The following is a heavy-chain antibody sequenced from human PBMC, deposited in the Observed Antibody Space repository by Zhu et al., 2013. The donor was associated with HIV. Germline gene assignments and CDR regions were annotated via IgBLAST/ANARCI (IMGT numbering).Heavy chain of an antibody. CDR1: GYTFTDFY. J-gene: IGHJ6*03. CDR2: INPNSGGT. D-gene: IGHD6-25*01. Sequence: QVQLVQSGAEVKKPGASVKVSCKASGYTFTDFYMHWVRQAPGQGLEWMGWINPNSGGTNYAQKFQGRVTMTRDTSITTAYMQLNRLRSDDTAVYYCAREYSIGYYYYMDVVGTKGPRSPSP. V-gene: IGHV1-2*02. CDR3: AREYSIGYYYYMDV.